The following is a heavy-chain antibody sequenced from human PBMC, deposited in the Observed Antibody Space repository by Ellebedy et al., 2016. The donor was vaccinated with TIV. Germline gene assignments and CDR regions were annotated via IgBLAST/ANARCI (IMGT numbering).Heavy chain of an antibody. CDR3: ARVYDSIDY. CDR2: IKQDGSEK. Sequence: GESLKISCAASGFTFSSYWMSWVRPAPGKGLEWVANIKQDGSEKYYVDSVKGRFTISRDNAKNSLYLQMNSLKAEDTAVYYCARVYDSIDYWGQGTLVTVSS. V-gene: IGHV3-7*01. J-gene: IGHJ4*02. D-gene: IGHD3-22*01. CDR1: GFTFSSYW.